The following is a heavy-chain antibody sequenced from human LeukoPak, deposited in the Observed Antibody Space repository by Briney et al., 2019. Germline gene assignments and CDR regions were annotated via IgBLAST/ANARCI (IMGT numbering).Heavy chain of an antibody. D-gene: IGHD6-13*01. CDR2: IRYDGSNK. V-gene: IGHV3-30*02. CDR1: GFSFSSYG. Sequence: GGSLRLSCAASGFSFSSYGMHWVRQAPGKGLEWVAFIRYDGSNKYYADSVKGRFTISRDNSKNTLYLQMNSLRAEDTAVYYCAKGRGSSWYTSFDYWGQGTLVTVSS. J-gene: IGHJ4*02. CDR3: AKGRGSSWYTSFDY.